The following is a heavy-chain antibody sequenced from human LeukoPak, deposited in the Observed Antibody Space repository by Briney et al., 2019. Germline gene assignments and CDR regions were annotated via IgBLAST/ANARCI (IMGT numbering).Heavy chain of an antibody. J-gene: IGHJ4*02. Sequence: PGGSLRLSCAASGFTFSSYGMHWVRQAPGKGLEWVAVIWHDGSNKYYADSVKGRFTISRDNSKNTLYLQMNSLRAEDTAVYYCAKEYYDSSGCLDYWGQGTLVTVSS. D-gene: IGHD3-22*01. V-gene: IGHV3-33*06. CDR2: IWHDGSNK. CDR1: GFTFSSYG. CDR3: AKEYYDSSGCLDY.